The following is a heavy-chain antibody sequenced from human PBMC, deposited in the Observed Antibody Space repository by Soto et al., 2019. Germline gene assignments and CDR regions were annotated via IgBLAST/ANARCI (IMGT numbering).Heavy chain of an antibody. CDR1: GYTFTSYD. CDR3: AERGRYCSSTSCYYWFDP. CDR2: MNPNSGNT. V-gene: IGHV1-8*01. D-gene: IGHD2-2*01. J-gene: IGHJ5*02. Sequence: GASVKVSCKASGYTFTSYDINWVRQATGQGLEWMGWMNPNSGNTGYAQKFQGRVTMTRNTSISTAYMELSSLRSEGAAVYYCAERGRYCSSTSCYYWFDPWGQGTLVTVSS.